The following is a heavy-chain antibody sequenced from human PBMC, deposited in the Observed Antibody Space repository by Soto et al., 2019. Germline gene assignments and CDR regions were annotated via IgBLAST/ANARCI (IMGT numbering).Heavy chain of an antibody. V-gene: IGHV1-8*01. CDR2: MNPNSGNT. CDR3: ARVGVYCSSTSCSRPPAFDY. Sequence: ASVKVSCKASGYTFTSYDINWVRQATGQGLEWMGWMNPNSGNTGYAQKFQGRVTMTRNTSISTAYMELSSLRSEDTAVYYCARVGVYCSSTSCSRPPAFDYWGQGTLVTVSS. D-gene: IGHD2-2*01. J-gene: IGHJ4*02. CDR1: GYTFTSYD.